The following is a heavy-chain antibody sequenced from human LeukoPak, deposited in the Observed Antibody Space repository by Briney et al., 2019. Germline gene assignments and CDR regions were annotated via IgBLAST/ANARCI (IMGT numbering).Heavy chain of an antibody. Sequence: GGSLRLSCAASVFTFSSYAMHWVRQAPGKGLEWVAVISYDGSNKYYADSVKGRFTISRDNSKNTLYLQMNSLRAEDTAVYYCAKKKESNSLGYFDCWGQGTLVTVSS. CDR1: VFTFSSYA. V-gene: IGHV3-30-3*01. D-gene: IGHD1-1*01. CDR3: AKKKESNSLGYFDC. J-gene: IGHJ4*02. CDR2: ISYDGSNK.